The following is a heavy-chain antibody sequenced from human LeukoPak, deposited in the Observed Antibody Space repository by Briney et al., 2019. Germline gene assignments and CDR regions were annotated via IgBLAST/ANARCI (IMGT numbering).Heavy chain of an antibody. J-gene: IGHJ4*02. CDR2: ISYDGSNK. CDR1: GFTFSSYA. Sequence: GGSLRLSCAASGFTFSSYAMHWVRQAPGKGLEWVAVISYDGSNKYYADSVKGRFTISRDNSKNTLYLQMNRLRGEDRAVYYCAKDSGAAYFDYWGQGTLVTVSS. V-gene: IGHV3-30*04. CDR3: AKDSGAAYFDY. D-gene: IGHD1-26*01.